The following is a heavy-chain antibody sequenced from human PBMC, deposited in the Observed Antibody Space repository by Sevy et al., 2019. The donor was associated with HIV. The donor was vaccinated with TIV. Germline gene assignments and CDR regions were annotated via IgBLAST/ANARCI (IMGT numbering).Heavy chain of an antibody. CDR3: TRDRGTLQGYYFDY. Sequence: GGSLRLSCTASGFTFGDYAMSWFRQAPGKGLEWVGFIRSKAYGGTTEYAASVKGRFTISRDDSKSIAYLQMNSLKTEDTAVYHCTRDRGTLQGYYFDYWGQGTLVTVSS. CDR1: GFTFGDYA. V-gene: IGHV3-49*03. CDR2: IRSKAYGGTT. D-gene: IGHD4-4*01. J-gene: IGHJ4*02.